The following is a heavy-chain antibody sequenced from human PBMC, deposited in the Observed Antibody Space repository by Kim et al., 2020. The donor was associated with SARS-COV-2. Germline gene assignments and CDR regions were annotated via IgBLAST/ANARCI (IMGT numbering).Heavy chain of an antibody. D-gene: IGHD3-3*01. J-gene: IGHJ5*02. CDR2: MNPNSGNT. Sequence: ASVKVSCKASGYTFTSYDINWVRQATGQGLEWMGWMNPNSGNTGYAQKLQGRVTMTRNTCISTAYMELSSLRSEDTAVDYRVRGRTYYDFWSGYLFWFDPFVQGTLLTVSS. CDR1: GYTFTSYD. CDR3: VRGRTYYDFWSGYLFWFDP. V-gene: IGHV1-8*01.